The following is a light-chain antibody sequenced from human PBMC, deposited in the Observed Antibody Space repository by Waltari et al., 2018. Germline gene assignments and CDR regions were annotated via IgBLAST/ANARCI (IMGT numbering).Light chain of an antibody. CDR3: MQGTHWPYT. CDR1: QSLVHSDGDTY. CDR2: KVS. V-gene: IGKV2-30*02. Sequence: DVVMTQSPLSLPVTLGQPASISCRSSQSLVHSDGDTYLHWFQQRPGQSPRRLFYKVSNRDSGVPDRVSGSGSGTDFTLRISRVEAEDVGIYYCMQGTHWPYTFGQGTKLEIK. J-gene: IGKJ2*01.